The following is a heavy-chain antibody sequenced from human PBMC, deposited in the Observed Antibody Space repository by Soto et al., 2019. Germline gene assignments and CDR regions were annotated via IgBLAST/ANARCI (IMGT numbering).Heavy chain of an antibody. V-gene: IGHV4-4*02. CDR3: ASKTITVPGQY. Sequence: QVQLQESGPGLVKPSGTLSLTCAVSRDSISGTIWWSWVRQPPGKGLEFIGEISDSGSTDYNPSLKSRITISVDTPRNEFTLRLNSVTAADTAVYFCASKTITVPGQYWGQGTLVTVSS. CDR2: ISDSGST. J-gene: IGHJ4*02. CDR1: RDSISGTIW. D-gene: IGHD2-2*01.